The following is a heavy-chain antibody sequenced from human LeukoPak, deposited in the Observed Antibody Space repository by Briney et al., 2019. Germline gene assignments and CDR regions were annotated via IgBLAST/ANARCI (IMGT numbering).Heavy chain of an antibody. J-gene: IGHJ4*02. V-gene: IGHV4-59*08. CDR3: ARGGSKVFDY. D-gene: IGHD2-15*01. CDR2: IHNSGST. CDR1: VGSISTYY. Sequence: SETLSLTCNVSVGSISTYYWSWIRQPPGKGLEWIGYIHNSGSTNNNPSLKSRVIISVDTAKNQFALKLGSVTAADTAVYYCARGGSKVFDYWGQGSLVIVSS.